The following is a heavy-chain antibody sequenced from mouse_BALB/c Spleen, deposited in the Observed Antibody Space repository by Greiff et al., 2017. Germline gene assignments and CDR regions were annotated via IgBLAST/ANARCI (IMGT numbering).Heavy chain of an antibody. CDR2: ISYSGST. CDR3: AREYFDV. V-gene: IGHV3-2*02. Sequence: EVMLVESGPGLVKPSQSLSLTCTVTGYSITSDYAWNWIRQFPGNKLEWMGYISYSGSTSYNPSLKSRISITRDTSKNQFFLQLNSVTTEDTATYYCAREYFDVWGAGTTVTVSS. J-gene: IGHJ1*01. CDR1: GYSITSDYA.